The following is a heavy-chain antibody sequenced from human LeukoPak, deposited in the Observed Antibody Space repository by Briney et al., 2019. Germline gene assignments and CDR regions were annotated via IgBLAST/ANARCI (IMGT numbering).Heavy chain of an antibody. CDR1: GFTFSDYG. Sequence: GGSLRLSCAASGFTFSDYGMSWVRQAPGKGLEWVSSISGSSTYIYYADSVKGRFTISRDNAKNSLYLQMNSLRAEDTAVYYCATKGYFDSSGYYYTVNYWGQGTLVTVSS. V-gene: IGHV3-21*01. CDR3: ATKGYFDSSGYYYTVNY. D-gene: IGHD3-22*01. CDR2: ISGSSTYI. J-gene: IGHJ4*02.